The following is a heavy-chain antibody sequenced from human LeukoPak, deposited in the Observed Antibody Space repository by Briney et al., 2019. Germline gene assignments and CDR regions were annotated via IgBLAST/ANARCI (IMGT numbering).Heavy chain of an antibody. J-gene: IGHJ4*02. D-gene: IGHD6-13*01. CDR2: INAGNGNT. CDR1: GYTFTSYA. Sequence: ASVKVSCKASGYTFTSYAMHWVRQAPGQRLEWMGWINAGNGNTKYSQKSQGRVTITRDTSASTAYMELSNLRSEDTAVYYCARYGSSSGFDYWGQGTLVTVSS. V-gene: IGHV1-3*01. CDR3: ARYGSSSGFDY.